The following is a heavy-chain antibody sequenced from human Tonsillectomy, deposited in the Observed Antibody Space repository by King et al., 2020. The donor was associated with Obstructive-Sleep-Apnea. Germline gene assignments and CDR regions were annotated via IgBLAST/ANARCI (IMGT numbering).Heavy chain of an antibody. D-gene: IGHD3-10*01. Sequence: VQLVEAGGGVVQPGGSLRLSCAASGFTFSSYGMHWVRQAPGKGLEWVAVISYDGNNKYFADSVKGRFTISSDNSKNTLYLQMNSLRAEETAMYYCAKCYNSGSYYNGPRGWGQGTLVTVSS. V-gene: IGHV3-30*18. J-gene: IGHJ4*02. CDR2: ISYDGNNK. CDR3: AKCYNSGSYYNGPRG. CDR1: GFTFSSYG.